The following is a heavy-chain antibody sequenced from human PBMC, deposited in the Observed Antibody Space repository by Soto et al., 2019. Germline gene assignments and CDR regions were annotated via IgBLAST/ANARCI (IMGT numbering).Heavy chain of an antibody. D-gene: IGHD2-21*02. Sequence: GGSLRLSCEVSGFTFSMYSMSWVRQSPGKGLEWVAKIPQDGVDGHYADSVKGRCTISRDNGKNSLYLQLNDLRAEDAAVYYCARDHLILPAHDFFYGSDVWGRGATVTVSS. CDR2: IPQDGVDG. V-gene: IGHV3-7*03. J-gene: IGHJ6*02. CDR1: GFTFSMYS. CDR3: ARDHLILPAHDFFYGSDV.